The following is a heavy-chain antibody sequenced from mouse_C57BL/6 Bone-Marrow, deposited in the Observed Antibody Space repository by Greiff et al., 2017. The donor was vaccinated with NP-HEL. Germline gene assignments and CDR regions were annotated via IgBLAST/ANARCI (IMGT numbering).Heavy chain of an antibody. CDR1: GYTFTSYW. V-gene: IGHV1-59*01. Sequence: QVQLQQSGAELVRPGTSVKLSCKASGYTFTSYWMHWVKQRPGQGLEWIGVIDPSDSYTNYNQKFKGKATLTVDTSSSTAYMQLSSLTSEDSAVYYCANYYGSSLWYFDVWGTGTTVTVSS. J-gene: IGHJ1*03. CDR2: IDPSDSYT. D-gene: IGHD1-1*01. CDR3: ANYYGSSLWYFDV.